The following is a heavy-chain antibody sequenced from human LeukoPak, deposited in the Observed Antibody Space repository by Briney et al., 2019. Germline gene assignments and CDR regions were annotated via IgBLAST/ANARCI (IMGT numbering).Heavy chain of an antibody. D-gene: IGHD3-22*01. V-gene: IGHV3-21*01. CDR1: GFTFSSYS. CDR2: ISSSSSYI. CDR3: ARDGASITMIVVVISYFDY. Sequence: GGSLRPSXAASGFTFSSYSMNWVRQAPGKGLEWVSSISSSSSYIYYADSVKGRFTISRDNAKNSLYLQMNSLRAEDTAVYYCARDGASITMIVVVISYFDYWGQGTLVTVSS. J-gene: IGHJ4*02.